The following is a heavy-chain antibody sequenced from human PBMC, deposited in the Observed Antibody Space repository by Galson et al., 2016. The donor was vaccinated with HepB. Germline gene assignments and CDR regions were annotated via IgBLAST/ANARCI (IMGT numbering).Heavy chain of an antibody. CDR3: AKSDYFDQ. V-gene: IGHV3-74*01. Sequence: SLRLSCAASGFNFRNFWMHWVRQAPGKGLVWVSRIRSDGIIVWYADSVKGRFTISRDNSKNTLYLQMNSLRTEDTAVYYCAKSDYFDQWGRGSLVTVSS. CDR1: GFNFRNFW. J-gene: IGHJ4*02. CDR2: IRSDGIIV.